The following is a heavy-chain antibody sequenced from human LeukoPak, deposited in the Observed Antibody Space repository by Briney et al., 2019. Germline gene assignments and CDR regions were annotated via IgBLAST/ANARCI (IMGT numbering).Heavy chain of an antibody. CDR1: GFTFNNYW. CDR3: ARGGQQLDFDY. CDR2: INTDGSST. J-gene: IGHJ4*02. Sequence: GSLRLSCAASGFTFNNYWMHWVRQAPGKGLVWVSRINTDGSSTTYADSVKGRFTISRDNAKNTLYLQMNSLRAEDTAVYYCARGGQQLDFDYWGQGTLVTVSS. V-gene: IGHV3-74*01. D-gene: IGHD6-13*01.